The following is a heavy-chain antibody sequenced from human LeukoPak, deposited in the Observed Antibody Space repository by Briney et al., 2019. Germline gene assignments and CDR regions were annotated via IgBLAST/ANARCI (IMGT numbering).Heavy chain of an antibody. V-gene: IGHV3-30*18. CDR2: ISYDGSNK. J-gene: IGHJ4*02. D-gene: IGHD1-26*01. CDR1: GFTLSNYG. Sequence: PGGSLRLSCVASGFTLSNYGMHWVRQAPGKGLEWVAVISYDGSNKYYADSVKGRFTISRDNSKNTLYLQMNSLRAEDTAVYYCAKTGYSGSYFGYFDYWGQGTLVTVSS. CDR3: AKTGYSGSYFGYFDY.